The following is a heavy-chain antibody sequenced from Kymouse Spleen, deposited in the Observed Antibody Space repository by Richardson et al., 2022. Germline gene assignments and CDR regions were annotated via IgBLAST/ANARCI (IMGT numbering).Heavy chain of an antibody. D-gene: IGHD1-20*01,IGHD1-7*01. CDR2: INHSGST. V-gene: IGHV4-34*01. Sequence: QVQLQQWGAGLLKPSETLSLTCAVYGGSFSGYYWSWIRQPPGKGLEWIGEINHSGSTNYNPSLKSRVTISVDTSKNQFSLKLSSVTAADTAVYYCARSITGISFDYWGQGTLVTVSS. J-gene: IGHJ4*02. CDR1: GGSFSGYY. CDR3: ARSITGISFDY.